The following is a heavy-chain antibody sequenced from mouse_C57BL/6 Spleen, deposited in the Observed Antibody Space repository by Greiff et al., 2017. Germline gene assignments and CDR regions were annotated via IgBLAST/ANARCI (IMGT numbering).Heavy chain of an antibody. CDR3: ARWVTVVAPSY. Sequence: QVQLQQPGAELVKPGASVKLSCKASGYTFTSYWMHWVKQRPGQGLEWIGMIHPNSGSTNYNEKFKSKATLTVDKSSSTAYMQLSSLTSEDSAVYYCARWVTVVAPSYWGQGTSVTVSS. J-gene: IGHJ4*01. V-gene: IGHV1-64*01. CDR1: GYTFTSYW. D-gene: IGHD1-1*01. CDR2: IHPNSGST.